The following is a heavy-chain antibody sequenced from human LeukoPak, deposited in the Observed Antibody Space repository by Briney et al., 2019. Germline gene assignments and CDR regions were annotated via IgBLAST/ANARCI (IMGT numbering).Heavy chain of an antibody. J-gene: IGHJ4*02. Sequence: SETLSLTCAVYGGSFSGYYWSWIRQPPGKGLEWIGEINHSGSTNYNPSLKSRVTISVDTSKNQFSLKLSSVTAADTAVYYCARRYCSGGSCYEVPYYFDYCGQGTLVTVSS. CDR3: ARRYCSGGSCYEVPYYFDY. V-gene: IGHV4-34*01. CDR2: INHSGST. D-gene: IGHD2-15*01. CDR1: GGSFSGYY.